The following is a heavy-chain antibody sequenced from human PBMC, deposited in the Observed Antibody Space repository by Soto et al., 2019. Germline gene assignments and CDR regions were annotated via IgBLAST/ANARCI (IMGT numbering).Heavy chain of an antibody. J-gene: IGHJ4*02. D-gene: IGHD3-22*01. CDR2: IWYDGSNK. CDR3: ARDRPDYYDSSGPFAY. Sequence: QVQLVESGGGVVQPGRSLRLSCAASGFTFSSYGMHWVRQAPGKGLEWVAVIWYDGSNKYYADSVKGRFTISRDNSKNTLYLQMNSLRAEDTAVYYCARDRPDYYDSSGPFAYWGQGTLVTVSS. CDR1: GFTFSSYG. V-gene: IGHV3-33*01.